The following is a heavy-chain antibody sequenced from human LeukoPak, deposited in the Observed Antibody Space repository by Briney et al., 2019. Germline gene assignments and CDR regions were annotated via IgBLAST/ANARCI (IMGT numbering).Heavy chain of an antibody. D-gene: IGHD5-18*01. V-gene: IGHV4-31*03. Sequence: PSETLSLTCTVSGGSISSGGYYWSWIRQHPGKGLEWIGYIYYSGSTYYNPSLKSRITISVDTSKNQFSLKLSSVTAADTAAYYCARSTAMVTDYWGQGTLVTVSS. J-gene: IGHJ4*02. CDR1: GGSISSGGYY. CDR2: IYYSGST. CDR3: ARSTAMVTDY.